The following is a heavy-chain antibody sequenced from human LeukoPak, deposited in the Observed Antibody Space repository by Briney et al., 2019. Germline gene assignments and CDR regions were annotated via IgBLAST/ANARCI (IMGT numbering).Heavy chain of an antibody. D-gene: IGHD6-13*01. CDR1: GGSISSSSYY. Sequence: SETLSLTCTVSGGSISSSSYYWGWIRQPPGKGLEWIGSICYSGSTYYNPSLKSRVTISVDTSKNQFSLKLSSVTAADTAVYYCARFFSSWIPFDYWGQGTLVTVSS. J-gene: IGHJ4*02. CDR3: ARFFSSWIPFDY. V-gene: IGHV4-39*01. CDR2: ICYSGST.